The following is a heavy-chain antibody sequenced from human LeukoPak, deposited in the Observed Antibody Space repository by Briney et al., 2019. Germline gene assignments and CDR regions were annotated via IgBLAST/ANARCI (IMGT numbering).Heavy chain of an antibody. CDR3: ASFSSGWYDWFDP. CDR1: GFTFSSYA. V-gene: IGHV3-20*04. J-gene: IGHJ5*02. CDR2: INWNGGST. Sequence: GGSLRLSCAASGFTFSSYAMSWVRQAPGKGLEWVSGINWNGGSTGYADSVKGRFTISRDNAKNSLYLQMSSLRAEDTALYYCASFSSGWYDWFDPWGQGTLVTVSS. D-gene: IGHD6-19*01.